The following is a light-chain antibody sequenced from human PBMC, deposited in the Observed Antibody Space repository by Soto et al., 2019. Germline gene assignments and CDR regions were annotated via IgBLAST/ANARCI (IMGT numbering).Light chain of an antibody. V-gene: IGLV2-14*01. CDR1: SSDVGGYNY. J-gene: IGLJ1*01. Sequence: QSALTQPASVSGSPGQSITISCTGTSSDVGGYNYVSWYQQHPGKAPKLMIYDVSNRPSGVSNRFSGSKSGNTASLTISGLQAEDEADYYCSSYTISSTRPYVFETRTKVTV. CDR2: DVS. CDR3: SSYTISSTRPYV.